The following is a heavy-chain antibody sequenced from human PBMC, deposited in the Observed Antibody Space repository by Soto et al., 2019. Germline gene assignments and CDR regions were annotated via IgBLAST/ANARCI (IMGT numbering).Heavy chain of an antibody. J-gene: IGHJ4*02. D-gene: IGHD2-2*01. V-gene: IGHV3-30-3*01. CDR3: GRCSSTSCHLGADY. Sequence: QVQLVGSGGGVVQPGRSLRLSCAASGFTFSSYALHWVRQAPGRGLEWVALISFDGNNKYYANSVKGRFTISRDNSKNTLYLQMSSLRAEDTAVYYCGRCSSTSCHLGADYWGQGTLVTVSS. CDR2: ISFDGNNK. CDR1: GFTFSSYA.